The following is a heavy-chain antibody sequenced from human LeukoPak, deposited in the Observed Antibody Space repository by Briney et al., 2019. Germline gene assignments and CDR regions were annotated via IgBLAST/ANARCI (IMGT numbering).Heavy chain of an antibody. CDR2: IHPSGSST. Sequence: ASVKISCKASGYTFTRNYMHWVRQAPGQGLEWMGVIHPSGSSTNYAQKFQGRVTMTKDTSTSTVYIEGNSLRSEDTAVYYCARMDMDPAMVTNYLDHWGQGTLVTVSS. V-gene: IGHV1-46*01. J-gene: IGHJ4*02. D-gene: IGHD5-18*01. CDR1: GYTFTRNY. CDR3: ARMDMDPAMVTNYLDH.